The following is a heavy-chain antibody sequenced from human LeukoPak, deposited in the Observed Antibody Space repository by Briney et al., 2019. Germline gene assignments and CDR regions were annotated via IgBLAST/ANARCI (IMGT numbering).Heavy chain of an antibody. CDR1: GFTFSNAW. Sequence: GGSLRLSCAASGFTFSNAWMSWVRQAPGKGREWVGRIKSKTDGGTKDYAAPVKGRFTISRDDSKNTLYLNMNSLKTEDTAVYYCTKRRDSSRAFDIWGQGTMVTVSS. D-gene: IGHD3-22*01. CDR2: IKSKTDGGTK. V-gene: IGHV3-15*01. J-gene: IGHJ3*02. CDR3: TKRRDSSRAFDI.